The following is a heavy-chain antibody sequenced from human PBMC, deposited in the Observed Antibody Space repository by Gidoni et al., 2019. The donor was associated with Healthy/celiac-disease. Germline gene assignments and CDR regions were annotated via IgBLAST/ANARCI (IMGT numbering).Heavy chain of an antibody. V-gene: IGHV1-3*01. Sequence: QVQLVQSGAEVKKPGASVKVSCKASGYTFTSYAMHWVRQAPGQRLEWMGWINAGNGNTKYSQKFQGRVTITRDTSASTAYMELSSLRSEDTAVYYCARGARAYYYYYYMDVWGKGTTVTVSS. CDR1: GYTFTSYA. D-gene: IGHD1-26*01. J-gene: IGHJ6*03. CDR2: INAGNGNT. CDR3: ARGARAYYYYYYMDV.